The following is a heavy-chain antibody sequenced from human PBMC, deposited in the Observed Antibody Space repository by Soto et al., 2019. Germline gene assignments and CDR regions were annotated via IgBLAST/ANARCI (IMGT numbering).Heavy chain of an antibody. V-gene: IGHV3-23*01. J-gene: IGHJ3*02. Sequence: GGSLRLSCAASGFTFSAYAMNWVRQAPGKGLEWVSGLVGSGGSISYAASVRGRFTVSRDNSKNMLFLQMTSLRADDTAVYYCAKGAVANNGVWEAFDMWGQGTKVTVSS. CDR3: AKGAVANNGVWEAFDM. CDR1: GFTFSAYA. D-gene: IGHD2-8*01. CDR2: LVGSGGSI.